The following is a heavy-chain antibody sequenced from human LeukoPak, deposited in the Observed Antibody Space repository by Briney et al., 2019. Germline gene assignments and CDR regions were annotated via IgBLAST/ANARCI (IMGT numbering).Heavy chain of an antibody. V-gene: IGHV1-2*02. J-gene: IGHJ5*02. Sequence: XXSVRVSCKAXGYTFTXYYMHWVRQAPGQGLEWMGWINPNSGGTNYAQKFQGRVTMTRDTSISTAYMELSRLRSDDTAVYYCARILNTAMVTGWFDPWGQGTLVTVSS. CDR2: INPNSGGT. CDR1: GYTFTXYY. D-gene: IGHD5-18*01. CDR3: ARILNTAMVTGWFDP.